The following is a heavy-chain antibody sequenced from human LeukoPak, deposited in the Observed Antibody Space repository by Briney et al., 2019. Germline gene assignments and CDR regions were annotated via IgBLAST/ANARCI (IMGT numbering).Heavy chain of an antibody. J-gene: IGHJ4*02. CDR3: AKTGFGLNQYYFDY. V-gene: IGHV3-43*02. D-gene: IGHD3-10*01. CDR2: ISGDGGST. CDR1: GFTFSRFT. Sequence: GGSLRLSCAASGFTFSRFTINWVRQAPGKGLEWVSLISGDGGSTYYADSVKGRFTISRDNSKNSLYLQMNSLRTEDTALYYCAKTGFGLNQYYFDYWGQGTLVTVSS.